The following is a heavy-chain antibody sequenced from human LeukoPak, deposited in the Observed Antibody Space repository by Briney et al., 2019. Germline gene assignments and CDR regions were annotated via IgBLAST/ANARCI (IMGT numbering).Heavy chain of an antibody. CDR1: GYTFTSYY. CDR2: INPSGGST. CDR3: ARDHEYYYGSGSYYPGGCDY. V-gene: IGHV1-46*01. D-gene: IGHD3-10*01. J-gene: IGHJ4*02. Sequence: ASVKVSCKASGYTFTSYYMHWVRQAPGQGLEWMGIINPSGGSTSYAQKFQGRVNMTRDTSTSTVYMELSSLRHEDTALYYCARDHEYYYGSGSYYPGGCDYWGRGTLVTVSS.